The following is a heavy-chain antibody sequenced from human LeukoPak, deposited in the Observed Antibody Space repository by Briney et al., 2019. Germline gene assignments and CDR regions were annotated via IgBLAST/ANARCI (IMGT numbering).Heavy chain of an antibody. CDR3: AREVYSYGAIDY. J-gene: IGHJ4*02. CDR1: GGTFSSYA. CDR2: IIPIFGTA. Sequence: VASVKVSCKASGGTFSSYAISWVRQAPGQGLEWMGGIIPIFGTANCAQKFQGRVTITADESTSTAYMELSSLRSEDTAVYYCAREVYSYGAIDYWGQGTLVTVSS. V-gene: IGHV1-69*13. D-gene: IGHD5-18*01.